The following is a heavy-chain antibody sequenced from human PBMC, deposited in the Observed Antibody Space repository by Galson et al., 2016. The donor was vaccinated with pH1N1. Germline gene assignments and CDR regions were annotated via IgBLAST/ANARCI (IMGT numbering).Heavy chain of an antibody. CDR2: ISAYDGNT. V-gene: IGHV1-18*01. CDR3: ARDRGAFDI. D-gene: IGHD3-10*01. J-gene: IGHJ3*02. CDR1: GYTFSNYG. Sequence: SVKVSCKASGYTFSNYGLTWVRQAPGQGLEWMGWISAYDGNTLYAQRFQGRVTMTTYTSTSTADMELGSLRPDDTAIYYCARDRGAFDIWGQGTMVTVSS.